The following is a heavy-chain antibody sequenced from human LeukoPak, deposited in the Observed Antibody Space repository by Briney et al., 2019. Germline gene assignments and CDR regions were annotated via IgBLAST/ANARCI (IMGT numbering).Heavy chain of an antibody. CDR3: TTPNEGNWFDP. Sequence: PGGSLRLSCAASGFIFSDSAIHWVRQASGKGLEWVGRIRDKGYGHATAYAASVKGRFTLSRDDSKNTAYLQMNSLKTEDTALYYCTTPNEGNWFDPWGQGTLVTVSS. V-gene: IGHV3-73*01. J-gene: IGHJ5*02. D-gene: IGHD2-8*01. CDR1: GFIFSDSA. CDR2: IRDKGYGHAT.